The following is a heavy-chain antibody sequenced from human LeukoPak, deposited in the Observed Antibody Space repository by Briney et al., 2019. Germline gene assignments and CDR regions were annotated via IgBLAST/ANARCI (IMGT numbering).Heavy chain of an antibody. D-gene: IGHD6-19*01. CDR3: ARDLSYQCSGCLSSHDY. Sequence: HPGGSLRLSCAASGFIFNNYWMSWVRQAPGKGLEWVANIKQDGSEKYYVDSVKGRFTISRDNAKNSLYLQMNSLRAEDTAVYYCARDLSYQCSGCLSSHDYWGQGTLVTVSS. CDR1: GFIFNNYW. J-gene: IGHJ4*02. V-gene: IGHV3-7*01. CDR2: IKQDGSEK.